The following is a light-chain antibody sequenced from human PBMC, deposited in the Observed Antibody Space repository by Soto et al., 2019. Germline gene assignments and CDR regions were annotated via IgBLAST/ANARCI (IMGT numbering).Light chain of an antibody. CDR1: TSNIGAGYD. J-gene: IGLJ2*01. Sequence: QSVLTQPPSVSGAPGQRVTISCTGSTSNIGAGYDVHWYQQPPGTAPKLVIYINNNRPSGVPDRFSGSKSGTSGSLAITGLQAEDEAEYFCQSYDGSLTGVIFGGGTKLTVL. V-gene: IGLV1-40*01. CDR2: INN. CDR3: QSYDGSLTGVI.